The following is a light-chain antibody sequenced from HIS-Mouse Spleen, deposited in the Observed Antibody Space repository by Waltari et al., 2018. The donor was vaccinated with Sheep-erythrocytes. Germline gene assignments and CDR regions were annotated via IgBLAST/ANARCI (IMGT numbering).Light chain of an antibody. CDR2: DVS. V-gene: IGLV2-11*01. J-gene: IGLJ1*01. Sequence: QSALTQPRSVSGSPGQSVPISCPCTSSDVGGYNHVSWYQQHPGKAPKLMIYDVSKRPSGVPDRFSGSKSGNTASLTISGLQAEDEADYYCCSYAGSYNHVFATGTKVTVL. CDR3: CSYAGSYNHV. CDR1: SSDVGGYNH.